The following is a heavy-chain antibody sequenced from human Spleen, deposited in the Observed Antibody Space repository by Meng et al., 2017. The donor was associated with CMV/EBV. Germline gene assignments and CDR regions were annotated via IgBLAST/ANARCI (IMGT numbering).Heavy chain of an antibody. V-gene: IGHV4-31*02. Sequence: WSRFGKHSGKEVEWIGFNLYRGTSDYNPSLKSGINVPCDTSKNTFSLNLSAVTASDTVVYYCAGDGYNYECWRGYCSACYYYGMDVWGQGTTVTVSS. CDR3: AGDGYNYECWRGYCSACYYYGMDV. J-gene: IGHJ6*02. D-gene: IGHD3-3*01. CDR2: NLYRGTS.